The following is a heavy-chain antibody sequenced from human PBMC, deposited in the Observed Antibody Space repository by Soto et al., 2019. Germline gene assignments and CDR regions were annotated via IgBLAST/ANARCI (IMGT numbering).Heavy chain of an antibody. V-gene: IGHV4-38-2*01. D-gene: IGHD3-3*01. CDR2: IYHSGST. CDR3: ARVRDWFAP. CDR1: GYAISSGYY. Sequence: SETLSLTCAVSGYAISSGYYWGWLRQPPGKGLEWIGSIYHSGSTYYNPSLKSRVTISVEPSKNLFSLRLTSVTAADTAVYYCARVRDWFAPWGQGTLVTVSS. J-gene: IGHJ5*02.